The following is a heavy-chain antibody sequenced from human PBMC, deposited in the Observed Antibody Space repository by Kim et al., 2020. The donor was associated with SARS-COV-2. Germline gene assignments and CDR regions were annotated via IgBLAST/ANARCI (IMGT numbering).Heavy chain of an antibody. CDR2: INSDGSST. CDR3: ARRHFSSCWYYFYY. Sequence: GGSLRRSCAASGFTFSSHWMHWVRQAPGKGLVWVSRINSDGSSTIYADSVKGRFTISRDNAKNTLYLQMNSLRAEDTSVYYCARRHFSSCWYYFYYWGQG. D-gene: IGHD6-19*01. CDR1: GFTFSSHW. J-gene: IGHJ4*02. V-gene: IGHV3-74*01.